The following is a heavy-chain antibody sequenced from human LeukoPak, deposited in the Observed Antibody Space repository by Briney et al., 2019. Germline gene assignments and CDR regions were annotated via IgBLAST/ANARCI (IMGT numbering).Heavy chain of an antibody. CDR2: ISGSGGST. V-gene: IGHV3-23*01. J-gene: IGHJ4*02. Sequence: GGSLRLSCAASGFTFSSYWMDWVRQAPGKGLEWVSAISGSGGSTYYADSVKGRFTISRDNSKNTLYLQMNSLRAEDTAVYYCAKGGVQHYFDYWGQGTLVTVSS. CDR3: AKGGVQHYFDY. CDR1: GFTFSSYW.